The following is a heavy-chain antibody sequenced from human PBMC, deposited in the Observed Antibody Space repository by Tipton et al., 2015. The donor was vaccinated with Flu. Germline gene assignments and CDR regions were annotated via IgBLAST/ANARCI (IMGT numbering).Heavy chain of an antibody. V-gene: IGHV3-7*04. J-gene: IGHJ4*02. D-gene: IGHD4-23*01. CDR3: ARVYGGKGGVFDY. CDR2: IKQDGREK. Sequence: GSLRPSCAASGFTFNNYWMSWVRQAPGKGLEWVANIKQDGREKYYVDSVKGRFTISRDNVRNSVFVEMNSLRAEDTAVYYCARVYGGKGGVFDYWGQGTLVTVSS. CDR1: GFTFNNYW.